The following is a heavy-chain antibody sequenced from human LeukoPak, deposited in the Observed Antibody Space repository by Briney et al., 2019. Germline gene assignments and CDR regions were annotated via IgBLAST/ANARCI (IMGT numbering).Heavy chain of an antibody. CDR3: ARGGYDSSGSSFYYFDH. V-gene: IGHV4-31*03. CDR1: GDSINSGGYY. CDR2: IYYSGTT. J-gene: IGHJ4*02. Sequence: PSQTLSLPYTVSGDSINSGGYYWTWIRQHPGKGLEWIGYIYYSGTTYCNPSLKSRVTISVDTSKNQFSLNLSSLTAADTAVYYCARGGYDSSGSSFYYFDHWRQGTLVTVSS. D-gene: IGHD3-22*01.